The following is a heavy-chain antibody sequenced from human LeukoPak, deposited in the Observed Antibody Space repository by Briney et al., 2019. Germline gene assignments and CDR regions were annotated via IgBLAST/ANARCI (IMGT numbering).Heavy chain of an antibody. CDR1: GFTFDDYA. V-gene: IGHV3-43*02. J-gene: IGHJ4*02. CDR3: AKDSGSIVGATGYFDY. CDR2: ISGDGGST. Sequence: GGSLRLSCAASGFTFDDYAMHWVRQAPGKGLEWVSLISGDGGSTYYADSVKGRFTIPRDNSKNSLYLQMNSLRTEDTALYYCAKDSGSIVGATGYFDYWGQGTLVTVSS. D-gene: IGHD1-26*01.